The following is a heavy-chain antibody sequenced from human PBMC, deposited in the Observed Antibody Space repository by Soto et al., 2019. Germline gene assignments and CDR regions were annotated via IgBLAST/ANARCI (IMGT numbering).Heavy chain of an antibody. CDR1: GASLSRYY. V-gene: IGHV4-4*07. CDR2: IYATGDT. CDR3: VRDGTKNLRDRFEP. D-gene: IGHD1-26*01. Sequence: SETLSLTCNVAGASLSRYYWSWIRQPPGKGLEWIGRIYATGDTDYNPSLKSRISMSVDMSKKQFSLALRSVTAADTAIYYCVRDGTKNLRDRFEPWGRGILVTVSS. J-gene: IGHJ5*02.